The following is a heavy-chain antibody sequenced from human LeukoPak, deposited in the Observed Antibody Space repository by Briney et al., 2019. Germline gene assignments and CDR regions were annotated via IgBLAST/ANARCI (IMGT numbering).Heavy chain of an antibody. J-gene: IGHJ4*02. Sequence: GASVKVSCKASGYTFTSYGISWVRQAPGQGLEWMGWISAYNGNTNYAQKLQGRVTMTTDTSTSTAYMELRSLRSEDTAVYYCASYLSGWPMKYWGQGTLVTVSS. CDR1: GYTFTSYG. V-gene: IGHV1-18*01. CDR2: ISAYNGNT. CDR3: ASYLSGWPMKY. D-gene: IGHD6-19*01.